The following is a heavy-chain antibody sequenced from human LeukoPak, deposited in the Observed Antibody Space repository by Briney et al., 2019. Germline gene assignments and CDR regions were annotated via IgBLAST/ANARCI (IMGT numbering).Heavy chain of an antibody. J-gene: IGHJ3*02. CDR3: AREKYVGGYDYYAFDI. D-gene: IGHD5-12*01. Sequence: GGSLRLSCAASGFTFSSYGMHWVRQAPGKGLEWVAVISYDGSNKYYADSVKGRFTISRDNSKNTLYLQMNSLRAEDTAVYYCAREKYVGGYDYYAFDIWGQGTMVTVSS. CDR2: ISYDGSNK. V-gene: IGHV3-30*03. CDR1: GFTFSSYG.